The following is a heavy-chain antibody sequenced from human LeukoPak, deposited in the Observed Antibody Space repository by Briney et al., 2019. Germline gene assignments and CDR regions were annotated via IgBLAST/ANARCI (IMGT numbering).Heavy chain of an antibody. CDR1: GYTFTGYY. J-gene: IGHJ6*03. CDR3: ARWDYYYYYMDV. CDR2: INPNSGGT. Sequence: GASVKVSCKASGYTFTGYYMHWVRQAPGQGLEWMGRINPNSGGTNYAQKFQGRVTMTTDTSTSTAYMELRSLRSDDTAVYYCARWDYYYYYMDVWGKGTTVTVSS. V-gene: IGHV1-2*06.